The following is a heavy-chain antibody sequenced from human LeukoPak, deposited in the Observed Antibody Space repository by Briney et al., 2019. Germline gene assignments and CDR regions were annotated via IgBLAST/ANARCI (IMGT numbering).Heavy chain of an antibody. D-gene: IGHD6-6*01. CDR2: ISGSAGRT. Sequence: GGSLRLSCAASGFTFSSYAMSWVRQAPGKGLEWVSAISGSAGRTYYADSVKGRFTFSRDNSKNTLYLQMNSLRAEDTAVYYCATGNRYSSSSAWGQGTMVTVSS. CDR3: ATGNRYSSSSA. V-gene: IGHV3-23*01. CDR1: GFTFSSYA. J-gene: IGHJ3*01.